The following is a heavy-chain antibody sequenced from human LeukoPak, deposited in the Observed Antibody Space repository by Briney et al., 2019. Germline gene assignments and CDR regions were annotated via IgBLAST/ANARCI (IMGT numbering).Heavy chain of an antibody. D-gene: IGHD6-19*01. CDR3: TKYGDGWSFDY. V-gene: IGHV3-15*01. CDR1: GVTFTDAW. Sequence: GGSLRLSCAASGVTFTDAWITDVWMSWVRQAPGKGLERVGRINRKVDGGAADYAAPVKGRFIISRDDAKKTLYLEMNSLKTEDTAVYYCTKYGDGWSFDYWGQGALVTVAS. J-gene: IGHJ4*02. CDR2: INRKVDGGAA.